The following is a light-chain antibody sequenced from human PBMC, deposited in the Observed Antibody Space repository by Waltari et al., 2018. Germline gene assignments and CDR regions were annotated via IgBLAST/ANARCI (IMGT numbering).Light chain of an antibody. CDR1: TGIGGTPDF. CDR3: CSYVQKDIWL. J-gene: IGLJ3*02. V-gene: IGLV2-23*02. CDR2: EVI. Sequence: QSALTQPASVSGAPGKSITISCSAVTGIGGTPDFVPWYQHHPGKVPKLLIYEVIKRPPDISDRFTGSKSGNTASLSISGLQADDEADYYCCSYVQKDIWLFGRGTKVTVL.